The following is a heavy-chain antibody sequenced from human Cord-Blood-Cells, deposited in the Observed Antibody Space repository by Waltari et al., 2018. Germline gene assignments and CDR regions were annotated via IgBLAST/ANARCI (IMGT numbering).Heavy chain of an antibody. CDR1: GGSISSYY. J-gene: IGHJ4*02. V-gene: IGHV4-59*08. D-gene: IGHD6-13*01. Sequence: QVQLQESGPGLVKPSETLSLTCTVSGGSISSYYWSWIRQPPGKGLEWIGYIHYSGSTNYNPSLKSRVTISVDTSKNQFSLKLSSVTAADTAVYYCARHPPGIAAAGAYYFDYWGQGTLVTVSS. CDR2: IHYSGST. CDR3: ARHPPGIAAAGAYYFDY.